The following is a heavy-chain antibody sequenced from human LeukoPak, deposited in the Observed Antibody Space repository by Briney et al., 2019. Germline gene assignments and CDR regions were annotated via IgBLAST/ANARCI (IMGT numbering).Heavy chain of an antibody. CDR1: GFTFTSSA. CDR2: IVVGSGNT. V-gene: IGHV1-58*01. D-gene: IGHD3-10*01. J-gene: IGHJ6*02. CDR3: ARPTTPYYYGSGSYYAYYYYGMDV. Sequence: ASVKVSCKASGFTFTSSAVQWVRQARGQRLEWIGWIVVGSGNTNYAQKFQERVTITRDMSTSTAYMELSSLRSEDTAVYYCARPTTPYYYGSGSYYAYYYYGMDVWGQGTTVTVSS.